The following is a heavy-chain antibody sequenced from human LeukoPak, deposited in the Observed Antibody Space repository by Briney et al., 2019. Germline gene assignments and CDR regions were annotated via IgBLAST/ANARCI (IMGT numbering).Heavy chain of an antibody. CDR2: IIPIFGTA. Sequence: ASVKVSCKASGGTFSSYAISWVRQAPGQGLEWMGGIIPIFGTANYAQKFQGRVTITADESTSTAYMELSSLRSEDTAVYYCARGWDTAMAHLDYWGQGTLVTVSS. V-gene: IGHV1-69*13. D-gene: IGHD5-18*01. CDR1: GGTFSSYA. CDR3: ARGWDTAMAHLDY. J-gene: IGHJ4*02.